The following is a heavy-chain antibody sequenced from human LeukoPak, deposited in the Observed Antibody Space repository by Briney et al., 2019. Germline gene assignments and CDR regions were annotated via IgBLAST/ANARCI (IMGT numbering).Heavy chain of an antibody. V-gene: IGHV4-30-4*01. Sequence: SETLSLTCTVSGGSISSGDYYWSWIRQPPGKGLDWIGYIYYSGSTYYNPSLKSRVTISIDTSKNQFSLKLSSVTAADTAVYYCARAGRIAASGGHYFDYWGQGTLVTVSS. CDR1: GGSISSGDYY. CDR3: ARAGRIAASGGHYFDY. CDR2: IYYSGST. D-gene: IGHD2-15*01. J-gene: IGHJ4*02.